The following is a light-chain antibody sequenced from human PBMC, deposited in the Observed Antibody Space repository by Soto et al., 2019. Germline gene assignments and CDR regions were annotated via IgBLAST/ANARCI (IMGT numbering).Light chain of an antibody. J-gene: IGLJ1*01. V-gene: IGLV2-14*01. CDR2: EVS. Sequence: QSVLTQPASVSGSPGQSITISCTGTSSDVGTYNYVSWYQQHPGKAPKLMIYEVSNRLSGVSNRFSGFKSGNTASLTISGLQAEDEADYYCSSYTSSSTYAFGTGTKVTVL. CDR3: SSYTSSSTYA. CDR1: SSDVGTYNY.